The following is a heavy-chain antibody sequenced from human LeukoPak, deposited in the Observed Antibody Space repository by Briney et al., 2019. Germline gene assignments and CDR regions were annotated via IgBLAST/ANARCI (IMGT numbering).Heavy chain of an antibody. D-gene: IGHD3-22*01. CDR2: IYYSGST. CDR1: GDSVSSNSAA. Sequence: SQTLSLTCAISGDSVSSNSAAWSWIRQPPGKGLEWIGNIYYSGSTNYNPSLKSRVTISVDTSKNQFSLKLSSVTAADTAVYYCTRGSIAYYYMDVWGKGTTVTISS. CDR3: TRGSIAYYYMDV. J-gene: IGHJ6*03. V-gene: IGHV4-61*01.